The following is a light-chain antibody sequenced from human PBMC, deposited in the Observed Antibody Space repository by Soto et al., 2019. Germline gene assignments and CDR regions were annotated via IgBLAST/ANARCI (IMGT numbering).Light chain of an antibody. CDR2: GAS. CDR1: QSVSSSY. CDR3: QQYGSSPRT. V-gene: IGKV3-20*01. J-gene: IGKJ1*01. Sequence: EIVLTQSPGTLSLSPGERATLSCRASQSVSSSYLVWYQQKPGQAPRLLIYGASSRATGIPDRFSCSGSGTDFTLTISRLEPEDFAVYYCQQYGSSPRTFGQGTKVEIK.